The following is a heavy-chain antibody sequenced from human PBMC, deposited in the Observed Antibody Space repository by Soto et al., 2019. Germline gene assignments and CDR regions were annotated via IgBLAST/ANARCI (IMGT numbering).Heavy chain of an antibody. CDR3: ANYQLAARFPTVDY. Sequence: QVQLVQSGAEVKKPGSSVKVSCKASGGTFSSYAISWVRQAPGQGLEWMGGIIPIFGTANYAQKFQGRVTITADESTSTAYMELSSLRSEDTDVYYCANYQLAARFPTVDYWGQGTLVTVSS. V-gene: IGHV1-69*01. D-gene: IGHD6-6*01. CDR1: GGTFSSYA. CDR2: IIPIFGTA. J-gene: IGHJ4*02.